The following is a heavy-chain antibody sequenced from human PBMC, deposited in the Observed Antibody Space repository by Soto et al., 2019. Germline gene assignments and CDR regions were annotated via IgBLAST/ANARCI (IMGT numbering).Heavy chain of an antibody. J-gene: IGHJ4*02. Sequence: SETLSLTCTVSGGSVSSGSYYWSWIRQPPGKGLEWIGYIYYSGSTNYNPSLKSRVTISVDTSKNQFPLKLSSVTAADTAVYYCASRGPSSYFDDWGQGTLVTVPS. V-gene: IGHV4-61*01. CDR2: IYYSGST. CDR3: ASRGPSSYFDD. CDR1: GGSVSSGSYY.